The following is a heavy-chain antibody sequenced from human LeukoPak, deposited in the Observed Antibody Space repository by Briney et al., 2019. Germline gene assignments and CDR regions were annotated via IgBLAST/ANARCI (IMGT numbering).Heavy chain of an antibody. Sequence: ASVKVSCKASGYTFTSYDINWVRQATGQGLEWMLWMNPNSGNTGYAQKFQGRVTVTRNTSISTAYMELSSLRSEDTAVYYCARVPPQRYSYDTPLDYWGQGTLVTVSS. CDR1: GYTFTSYD. CDR2: MNPNSGNT. D-gene: IGHD5-18*01. CDR3: ARVPPQRYSYDTPLDY. J-gene: IGHJ4*02. V-gene: IGHV1-8*01.